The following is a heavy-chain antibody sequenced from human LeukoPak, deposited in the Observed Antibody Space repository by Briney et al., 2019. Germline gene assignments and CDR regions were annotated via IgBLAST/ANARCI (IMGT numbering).Heavy chain of an antibody. CDR1: GFTFSNYD. J-gene: IGHJ4*02. V-gene: IGHV3-48*04. CDR3: ARVGRDGYDLGN. CDR2: ISSSSSTI. D-gene: IGHD5-24*01. Sequence: GGSLRLSCAASGFTFSNYDMNWVRQAPGKGLEWVSYISSSSSTICNADSVKGRFTISRDNARNSLYLQMNSLRAEDTAVYYCARVGRDGYDLGNWGQGTLVTVSS.